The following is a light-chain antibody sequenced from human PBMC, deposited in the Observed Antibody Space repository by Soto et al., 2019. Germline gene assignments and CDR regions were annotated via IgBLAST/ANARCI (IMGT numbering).Light chain of an antibody. CDR2: DAS. V-gene: IGKV1-5*01. Sequence: DIQMTQSPSTLSASVGDRVTITCRASQNIVRLLAWYQQKPGKAPELLIYDASTLESGVPSRFSGGGSGTEFTLTISSLQPDDFATYYCQQYNNFRDSFGQGTKLE. CDR3: QQYNNFRDS. CDR1: QNIVRL. J-gene: IGKJ2*01.